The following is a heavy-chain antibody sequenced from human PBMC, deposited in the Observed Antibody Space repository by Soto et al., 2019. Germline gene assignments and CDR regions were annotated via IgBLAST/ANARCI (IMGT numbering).Heavy chain of an antibody. CDR2: IYYSGST. J-gene: IGHJ6*02. CDR1: GGSISSYY. Sequence: SETLSLTCTVSGGSISSYYWSWIRQPPGKGLEWIGYIYYSGSTNYNPSLKSRVTISVDTSKNQFSLKLSSVTAADTAVYYCARAGDDYGDYLYGMDVWGQGTTVTVSS. D-gene: IGHD4-17*01. CDR3: ARAGDDYGDYLYGMDV. V-gene: IGHV4-59*01.